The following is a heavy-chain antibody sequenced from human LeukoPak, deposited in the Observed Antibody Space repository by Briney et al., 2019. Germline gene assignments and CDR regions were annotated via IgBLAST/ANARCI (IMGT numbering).Heavy chain of an antibody. J-gene: IGHJ4*02. V-gene: IGHV4-38-2*02. CDR1: GYSISSGYY. CDR3: ARDRSTDGFDY. Sequence: PSETLSLTCTVSGYSISSGYYWGWIRQPPGKGLEWIGSIYHSGSTYYNPSLKSRVTISVDTSKNQFSLKLSSVTAADTAVYYCARDRSTDGFDYWGQGTLVTVSS. CDR2: IYHSGST. D-gene: IGHD2-2*01.